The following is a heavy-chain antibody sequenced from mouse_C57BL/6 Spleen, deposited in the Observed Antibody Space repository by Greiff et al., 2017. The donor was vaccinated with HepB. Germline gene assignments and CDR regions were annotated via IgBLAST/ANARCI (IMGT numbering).Heavy chain of an antibody. Sequence: VQLQQSGAELAKPGASVKLSCKASGYTFTSYWMHWVKQRPGQGLEWIGYINPSSGYTKYNQKFKDKATLTADKSSRTAYMQLSSLTYEDSAVYYCARSGYSNSSDVWGTGTTVTVSS. CDR3: ARSGYSNSSDV. J-gene: IGHJ1*03. CDR1: GYTFTSYW. V-gene: IGHV1-7*01. CDR2: INPSSGYT. D-gene: IGHD2-5*01.